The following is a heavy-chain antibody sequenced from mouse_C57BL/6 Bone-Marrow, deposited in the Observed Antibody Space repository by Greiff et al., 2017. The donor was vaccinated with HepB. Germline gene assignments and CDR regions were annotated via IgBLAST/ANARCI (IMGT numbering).Heavy chain of an antibody. CDR2: IDPSDSYT. J-gene: IGHJ2*01. D-gene: IGHD1-1*01. CDR3: ARGGYYGSSLDY. V-gene: IGHV1-50*01. Sequence: VQLQQPGAELVKPGASVKLSCKASGYTFTSYWMQWVKQRPGQGLEWIGEIDPSDSYTNYNQKFKGKATLTVDTSSSTAYKQLSSLTSEDSAVYYCARGGYYGSSLDYWGQGTTLTVSS. CDR1: GYTFTSYW.